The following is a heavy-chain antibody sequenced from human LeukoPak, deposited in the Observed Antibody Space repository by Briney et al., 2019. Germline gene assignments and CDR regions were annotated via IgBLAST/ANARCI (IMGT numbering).Heavy chain of an antibody. CDR3: AKAGNNPYTALAY. V-gene: IGHV3-23*01. D-gene: IGHD2/OR15-2a*01. CDR1: GFAFTNNA. CDR2: ISDSGGST. J-gene: IGHJ4*02. Sequence: GGSLRLSCEASGFAFTNNAMSWVRQAPGKGLEWVSTISDSGGSTYYADSVKGRFTISRDNSKNTLYLQINSLRAEDTAVYYCAKAGNNPYTALAYWGQGTLLTVSS.